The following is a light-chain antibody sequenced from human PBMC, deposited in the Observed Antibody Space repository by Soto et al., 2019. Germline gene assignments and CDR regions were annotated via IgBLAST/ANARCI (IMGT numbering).Light chain of an antibody. Sequence: DIQMTQSPSSLCASVGDRVTTTCQASQDISNYLNWYQQKPGKAPKLLIYDASSLQSGVPSRFSGSGSGTDFTLTISSLQTEDFATYYCQQSYSNPWTFGQGTKVDI. CDR1: QDISNY. CDR2: DAS. V-gene: IGKV1-39*01. CDR3: QQSYSNPWT. J-gene: IGKJ1*01.